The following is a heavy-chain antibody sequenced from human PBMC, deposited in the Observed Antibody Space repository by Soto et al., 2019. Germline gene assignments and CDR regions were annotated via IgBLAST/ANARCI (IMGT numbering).Heavy chain of an antibody. Sequence: EVQLLESGGGLVQPGGSLRLSCTASGFTFSTYAMTWVRQAPGKGLEWVSTITASDGSTFYADSVKGRFTISRDNSKDTLYLQIINLRAEDTAVYYCARLRYSKSANCMDVWGKGTTVTVSS. D-gene: IGHD6-13*01. J-gene: IGHJ6*03. V-gene: IGHV3-23*01. CDR1: GFTFSTYA. CDR2: ITASDGST. CDR3: ARLRYSKSANCMDV.